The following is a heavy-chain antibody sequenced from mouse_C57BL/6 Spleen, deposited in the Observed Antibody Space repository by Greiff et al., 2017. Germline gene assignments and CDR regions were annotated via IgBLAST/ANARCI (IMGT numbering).Heavy chain of an antibody. CDR2: IDPSDSYT. D-gene: IGHD1-1*01. CDR3: ARGTTDGYYAIDY. Sequence: QVQLQQPGAELVRPGTSVKLSCKASGYTFTSYWMHWVKQRPGQGLGWIGVIDPSDSYTNYNQKFKGKATLTVDTSSSTAYMQLSSLTSEDAAVYYCARGTTDGYYAIDYWGQVTSVTVSS. V-gene: IGHV1-59*01. CDR1: GYTFTSYW. J-gene: IGHJ4*01.